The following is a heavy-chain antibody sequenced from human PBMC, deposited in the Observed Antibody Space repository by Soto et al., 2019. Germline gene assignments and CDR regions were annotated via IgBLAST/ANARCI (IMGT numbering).Heavy chain of an antibody. J-gene: IGHJ4*02. CDR1: GGSISSGGYS. Sequence: SETLSLTCAVSGGSISSGGYSWSWIRQPPGKGLEWIGYMYHSGSTYYNPSLKSRVTISIDTSKKQFSLKLSSVTAADTAVYYCARLDTTGYCGLDSWGQGTLVTVSS. V-gene: IGHV4-30-2*01. D-gene: IGHD3-22*01. CDR3: ARLDTTGYCGLDS. CDR2: MYHSGST.